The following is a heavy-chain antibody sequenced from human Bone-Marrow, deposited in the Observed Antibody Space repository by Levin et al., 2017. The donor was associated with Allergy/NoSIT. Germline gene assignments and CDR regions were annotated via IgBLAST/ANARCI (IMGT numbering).Heavy chain of an antibody. CDR2: ISSSSSYI. CDR3: ARDSSVRRDSRGAFIRWYFDL. V-gene: IGHV3-21*01. D-gene: IGHD3-22*01. Sequence: TGGSLRLSCAASGFTFSSYSMNWVRQAPGKGLEWVSSISSSSSYIYYADSVKGRFTISRDNAKNSLYLQMNSLRAEDTAVYYCARDSSVRRDSRGAFIRWYFDLWGRGTLVTVSS. J-gene: IGHJ2*01. CDR1: GFTFSSYS.